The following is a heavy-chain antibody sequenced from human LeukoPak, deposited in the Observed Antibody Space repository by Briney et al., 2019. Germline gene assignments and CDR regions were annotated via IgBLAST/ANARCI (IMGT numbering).Heavy chain of an antibody. CDR3: ARVPTVTENWFDP. CDR1: GGTFSSYA. D-gene: IGHD4-17*01. CDR2: IIPILGIA. J-gene: IGHJ5*02. Sequence: ASVKVSCKASGGTFSSYAISWVRQAPGQGLEWMGRIIPILGIANYAQKFQGRVTITADKSTSTAYTELSSLRSEDTAVYYCARVPTVTENWFDPWGQGTLVTVSS. V-gene: IGHV1-69*04.